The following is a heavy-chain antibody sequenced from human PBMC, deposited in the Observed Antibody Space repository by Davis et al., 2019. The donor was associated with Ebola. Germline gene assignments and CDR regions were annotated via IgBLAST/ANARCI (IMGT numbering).Heavy chain of an antibody. Sequence: MPGGSLRLSCAASGFTVSSNYMSWVRQAPGKGLEWIGEINHSGSTNYNPSLKSRISISVEPSKNQFSLKLSSVTAADTAVYYCARGRGKSYGERFDYWGQGTLVIVSS. J-gene: IGHJ4*02. CDR2: INHSGST. D-gene: IGHD4-17*01. CDR1: GFTVSSNY. V-gene: IGHV4-34*01. CDR3: ARGRGKSYGERFDY.